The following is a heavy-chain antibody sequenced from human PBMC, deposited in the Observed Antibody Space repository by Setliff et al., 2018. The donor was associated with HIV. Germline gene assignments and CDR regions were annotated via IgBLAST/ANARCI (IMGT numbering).Heavy chain of an antibody. Sequence: PSETLSLTCTVSGGSISSSSYYWGWIRQPPGKGLEWIGSIYYSGSTYYNPSLKSRVTISLDTSKNQFSLKLTSVTAADTAVYYCARGSCSGCYLSDYWGLGTLVTVSS. CDR1: GGSISSSSYY. V-gene: IGHV4-39*01. CDR2: IYYSGST. J-gene: IGHJ4*02. D-gene: IGHD6-19*01. CDR3: ARGSCSGCYLSDY.